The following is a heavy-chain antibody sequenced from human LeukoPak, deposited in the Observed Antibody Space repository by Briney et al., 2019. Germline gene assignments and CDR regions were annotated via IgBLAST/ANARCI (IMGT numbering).Heavy chain of an antibody. J-gene: IGHJ4*02. V-gene: IGHV4-34*01. CDR2: INHSGST. Sequence: SETLSLTCAVYGGSFSGYYWSWIRQPPGKGLEWIGEINHSGSTNYNPPLKSRVTISVDTSKNQFSLKLSSVTAADTAVYYCARVARIAAAGRFFDYWGQGTLVTVSS. CDR3: ARVARIAAAGRFFDY. CDR1: GGSFSGYY. D-gene: IGHD6-13*01.